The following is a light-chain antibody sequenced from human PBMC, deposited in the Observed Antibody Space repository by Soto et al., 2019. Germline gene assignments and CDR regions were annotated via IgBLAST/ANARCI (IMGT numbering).Light chain of an antibody. Sequence: EIVMTQSPATLSVSPGERVTLSCRASQSVGSNLAWYQQKPGQTPRLLIYGASTRATGFPARFSGSGSGTEFTLPISSLQSEDFEVYYCQQNNDWPLTFGQGTRVDIK. CDR1: QSVGSN. CDR3: QQNNDWPLT. CDR2: GAS. V-gene: IGKV3-15*01. J-gene: IGKJ1*01.